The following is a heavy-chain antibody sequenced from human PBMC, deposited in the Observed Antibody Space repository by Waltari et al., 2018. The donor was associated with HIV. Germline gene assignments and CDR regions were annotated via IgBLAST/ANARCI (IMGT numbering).Heavy chain of an antibody. CDR1: GFTFSSYA. V-gene: IGHV3-23*01. Sequence: EVQLLESGGGLVQPGGSLRLSCAASGFTFSSYAMSWVRQAPGQGLEWVSAISGSGGSTYYADSVKGRFTISRDNSKNTLYLQMNSLRAEDTAVYYCAKEELGYCSSTSCSTPFDYWGQGTLVTVSS. CDR3: AKEELGYCSSTSCSTPFDY. CDR2: ISGSGGST. D-gene: IGHD2-2*01. J-gene: IGHJ4*02.